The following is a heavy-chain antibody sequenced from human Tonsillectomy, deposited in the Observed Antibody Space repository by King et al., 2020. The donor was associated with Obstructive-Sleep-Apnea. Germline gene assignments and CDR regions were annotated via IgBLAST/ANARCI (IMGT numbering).Heavy chain of an antibody. CDR1: GYNFKTYG. V-gene: IGHV1-18*01. D-gene: IGHD3-10*01. Sequence: VQLVESGGEVKKPGASVRVSCKASGYNFKTYGLSWVRQAPGQGLEWMGWISGHNGDTNYAQRLRGRVVMTAETTTSPAYMELSSLTPYDTAVYYCARDLFYYNSGKSYEDTFDIWGQGTMVTVSS. CDR2: ISGHNGDT. J-gene: IGHJ3*02. CDR3: ARDLFYYNSGKSYEDTFDI.